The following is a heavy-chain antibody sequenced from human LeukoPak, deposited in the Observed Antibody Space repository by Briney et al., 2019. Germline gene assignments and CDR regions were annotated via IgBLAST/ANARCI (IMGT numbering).Heavy chain of an antibody. D-gene: IGHD2-2*01. V-gene: IGHV7-4-1*02. Sequence: ASVKVACRASGYTFTSYAMNWVRQAPGQGLEWMGWINTNTGKPTYAQGFTGRFVFSLDSSVSTAYLQINSLNAEGTAVYYCARAASLDYWGQGTLVTVSS. J-gene: IGHJ4*02. CDR2: INTNTGKP. CDR3: ARAASLDY. CDR1: GYTFTSYA.